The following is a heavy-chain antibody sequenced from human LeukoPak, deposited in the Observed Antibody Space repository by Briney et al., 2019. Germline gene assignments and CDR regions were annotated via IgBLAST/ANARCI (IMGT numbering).Heavy chain of an antibody. CDR3: ANEEWYRFDY. V-gene: IGHV3-7*03. Sequence: PSETLSLTCTVSGGSISSSTYCWSWVRQTPGKGLEWVATMDGGGSATYYVDSVKGRFTITRDNAKNSLFLQMNSLRAEDTALYYCANEEWYRFDYWGQGTLVTVPS. CDR2: MDGGGSAT. J-gene: IGHJ4*02. CDR1: GGSISSSTYC. D-gene: IGHD2-8*01.